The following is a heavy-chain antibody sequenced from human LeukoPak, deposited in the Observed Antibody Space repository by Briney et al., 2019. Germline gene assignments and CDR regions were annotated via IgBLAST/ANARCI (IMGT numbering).Heavy chain of an antibody. CDR2: TRNKANSYTT. J-gene: IGHJ4*02. V-gene: IGHV3-72*01. Sequence: PGGSLRLSCAASGFTFSEHYMDWVRQAPGKGLEWVGRTRNKANSYTTEYAASVKGRFTISRDDSKNSLYLQMNSLKTEDTAVYYCAKGDNGFYDSSGYYKAAFDYWGQGTLVTVSS. CDR1: GFTFSEHY. CDR3: AKGDNGFYDSSGYYKAAFDY. D-gene: IGHD3-22*01.